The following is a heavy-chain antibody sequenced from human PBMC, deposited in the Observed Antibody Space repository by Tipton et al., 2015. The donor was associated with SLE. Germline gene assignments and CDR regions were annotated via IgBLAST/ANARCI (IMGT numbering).Heavy chain of an antibody. CDR1: GGSISSGYYF. CDR3: ARGVLQPLNY. V-gene: IGHV4-61*02. J-gene: IGHJ4*02. CDR2: IFSSGDT. Sequence: LRLSCTVSGGSISSGYYFWSWVRQPAGRGLEWFGRIFSSGDTNYNPSLKSRVTISLDTSKNQVSLRPTSLTAADTAVYYCARGVLQPLNYWGQGTLVTVSS. D-gene: IGHD2/OR15-2a*01.